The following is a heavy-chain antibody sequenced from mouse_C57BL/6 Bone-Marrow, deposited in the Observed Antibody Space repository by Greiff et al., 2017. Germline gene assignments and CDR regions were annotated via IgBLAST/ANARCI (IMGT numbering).Heavy chain of an antibody. J-gene: IGHJ4*01. CDR3: ATDGYYPSYAMDY. D-gene: IGHD2-3*01. V-gene: IGHV1-64*01. CDR1: GYTFTSYW. Sequence: QVQLQQPGAELVKPGASVKLSCKASGYTFTSYWMHWVKQRPGQGLEWIGMIHPNSGSTNYNEKFKSKATLTVDKSSSTAYMQLSSLTSEDSAVYDCATDGYYPSYAMDYWGQGTSVTVAT. CDR2: IHPNSGST.